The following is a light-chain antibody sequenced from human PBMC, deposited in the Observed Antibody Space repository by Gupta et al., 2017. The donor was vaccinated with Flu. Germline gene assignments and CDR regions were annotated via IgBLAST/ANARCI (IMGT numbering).Light chain of an antibody. V-gene: IGLV1-51*01. J-gene: IGLJ3*02. CDR1: TSNIGKNS. CDR3: AASDPALRAWV. Sequence: SVLTQPPSMSAAPGQVVTISCSGSTSNIGKNSVSWYQQLPGASPQLLIFYSKKRPSEISDRFASSKSCSSDTPAIPVLQTVDEADYYCAASDPALRAWVFGGGTRLTVL. CDR2: YSK.